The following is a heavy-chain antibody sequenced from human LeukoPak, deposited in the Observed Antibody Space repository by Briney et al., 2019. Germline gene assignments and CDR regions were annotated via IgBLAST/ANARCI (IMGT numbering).Heavy chain of an antibody. D-gene: IGHD4-11*01. CDR3: ARDRGYSNFDY. J-gene: IGHJ4*02. V-gene: IGHV3-7*01. Sequence: GGSLRLSCAASGFTFSNYWMSWVRQAPGKGLEWVANMKEDGSEKNYVDSVKGRFTISRDNAQDSLYLQMNSLRAEDTAVYYCARDRGYSNFDYWGQGTLVTVSS. CDR1: GFTFSNYW. CDR2: MKEDGSEK.